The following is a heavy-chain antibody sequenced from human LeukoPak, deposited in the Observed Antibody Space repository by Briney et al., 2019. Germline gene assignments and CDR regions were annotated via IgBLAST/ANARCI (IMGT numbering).Heavy chain of an antibody. CDR2: IWYDGSNK. Sequence: GRSLRLSCAASGFTFSSYGKHWVRQAPGKGLEWVAVIWYDGSNKYYADSVKGRFTISRDNSKNTLYLQMNSLRAEDTAVYYRAKSRTAFWSGYYVGDYFDYWGQGTLVTVSS. CDR3: AKSRTAFWSGYYVGDYFDY. J-gene: IGHJ4*02. V-gene: IGHV3-33*06. CDR1: GFTFSSYG. D-gene: IGHD3-3*01.